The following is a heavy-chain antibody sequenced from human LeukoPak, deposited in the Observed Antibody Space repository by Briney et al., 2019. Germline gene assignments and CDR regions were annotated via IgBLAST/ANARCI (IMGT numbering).Heavy chain of an antibody. J-gene: IGHJ4*02. CDR3: ARNSLQGWSSDY. D-gene: IGHD1-26*01. CDR1: GFTFSSYN. V-gene: IGHV3-48*01. Sequence: GGSLRLSCAASGFTFSSYNMDWVRQAPGKGLEWVSYISSSGSNIYYADSVKGRFTISRDNAKNSMYLQMNSLGAEDTAVYYCARNSLQGWSSDYCGEGILVTVSS. CDR2: ISSSGSNI.